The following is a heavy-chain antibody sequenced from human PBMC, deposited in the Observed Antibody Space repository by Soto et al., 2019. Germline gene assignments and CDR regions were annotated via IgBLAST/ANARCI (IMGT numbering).Heavy chain of an antibody. CDR1: GFSFTNYA. CDR3: ATGGPVAAPGGDAFDF. CDR2: ISYDGRNK. J-gene: IGHJ3*01. Sequence: QVHLVESGGGVVQPERSLRLSCAASGFSFTNYALHWVRQAPGKGLEWVAFISYDGRNKYYADSVRGRFTISRDNSNNALVLQMDSLRHDGTAVYYCATGGPVAAPGGDAFDFWGRGTVVTVSS. V-gene: IGHV3-30-3*01. D-gene: IGHD6-19*01.